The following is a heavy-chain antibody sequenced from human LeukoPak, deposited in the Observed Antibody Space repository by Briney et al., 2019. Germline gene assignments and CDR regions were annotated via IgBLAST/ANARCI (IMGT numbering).Heavy chain of an antibody. V-gene: IGHV4-39*07. CDR3: AGDARYSSDWDARDY. J-gene: IGHJ4*02. D-gene: IGHD6-19*01. CDR2: IYYSGST. Sequence: RPSETLSLTCTVSGGSISSSSYYWGWIRQPPGKGLEWIGSIYYSGSTNYNPSLKSRVTISIDASKKQFSLKLRSVTAADTAVYYCAGDARYSSDWDARDYWGQGTLVTVSS. CDR1: GGSISSSSYY.